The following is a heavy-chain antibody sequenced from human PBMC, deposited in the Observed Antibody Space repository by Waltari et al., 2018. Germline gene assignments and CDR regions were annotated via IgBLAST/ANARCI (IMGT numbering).Heavy chain of an antibody. Sequence: QVQLQQWGAGLLKPSETLSLTCAVYGGSFSGYYWSWIRQPPGKGLEWIGEINHSGSTNYNPSLKSRVTISVDTSKNQFSLKLSSVTAADTAVYYCARGSRDYDYVWGSYRSKDAFDIWGQGTMVTVSS. J-gene: IGHJ3*02. D-gene: IGHD3-16*02. V-gene: IGHV4-34*01. CDR2: INHSGST. CDR1: GGSFSGYY. CDR3: ARGSRDYDYVWGSYRSKDAFDI.